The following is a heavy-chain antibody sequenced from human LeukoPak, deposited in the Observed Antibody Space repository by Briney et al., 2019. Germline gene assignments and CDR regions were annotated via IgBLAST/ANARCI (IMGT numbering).Heavy chain of an antibody. Sequence: SETLSLTCTVSGGSISSYYWSWIRQPPGKGLEWIGYIYYSGSTNYNPSLKSRVTISVDTSKNQFSLKLSSVTAADTAVYYCARVSGSYLDYWGQGTLVTVPS. D-gene: IGHD1-26*01. CDR2: IYYSGST. CDR3: ARVSGSYLDY. CDR1: GGSISSYY. V-gene: IGHV4-59*01. J-gene: IGHJ4*02.